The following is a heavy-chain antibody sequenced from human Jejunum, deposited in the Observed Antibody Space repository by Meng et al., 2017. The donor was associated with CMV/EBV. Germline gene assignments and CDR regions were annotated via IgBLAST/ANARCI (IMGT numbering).Heavy chain of an antibody. CDR2: IFHSGPT. CDR3: GDPPAGY. CDR1: GGSLICTNG. J-gene: IGHJ4*02. V-gene: IGHV4/OR15-8*01. Sequence: TPSFTCVVSGGSLICTNGWSWGRQHPGGGLEWIGEIFHSGPTNYNPSLKSRVTISIDNSKNQFSLKLTSMTAADTAVYFCGDPPAGYWGQGILVTVSS.